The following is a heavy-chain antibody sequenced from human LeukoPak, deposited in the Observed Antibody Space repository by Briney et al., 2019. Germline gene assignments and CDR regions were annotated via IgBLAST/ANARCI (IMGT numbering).Heavy chain of an antibody. D-gene: IGHD3-9*01. V-gene: IGHV3-30-3*01. CDR2: ISYDGTNK. J-gene: IGHJ4*02. CDR3: ARDFGWLSGFDN. Sequence: GGSLRLSCAASGFTFSSYAIHWVRQAPGKGLEWVAIISYDGTNKYYADSVRGRFTISRDNSKNTLYLQMNSLRAEDTAVYYCARDFGWLSGFDNWGQGTLVTVSS. CDR1: GFTFSSYA.